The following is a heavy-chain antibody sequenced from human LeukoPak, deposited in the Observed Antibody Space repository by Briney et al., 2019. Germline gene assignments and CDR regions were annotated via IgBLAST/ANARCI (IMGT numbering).Heavy chain of an antibody. CDR2: FDPEDGET. D-gene: IGHD7-27*01. CDR3: ATSPHGEYYFDY. J-gene: IGHJ4*02. V-gene: IGHV1-24*01. CDR1: GYTLTELS. Sequence: ASVKVSFKFSGYTLTELSMHWVRQAPGKGLEWMGGFDPEDGETIYAQKFQGRVTMTEDTSTDTAYMELSSLRSEDTAVYYCATSPHGEYYFDYWGQGTLVTVSS.